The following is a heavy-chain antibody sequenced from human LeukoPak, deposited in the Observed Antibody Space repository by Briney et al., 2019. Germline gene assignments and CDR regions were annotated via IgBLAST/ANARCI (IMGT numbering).Heavy chain of an antibody. V-gene: IGHV3-23*01. CDR1: GFTFSSYA. CDR2: ISGSGGST. CDR3: AKDTRITMIVMVPTGNAFDI. D-gene: IGHD3-22*01. Sequence: GGSLRLSCAASGFTFSSYAMSWVRQAPGKGLEWVSAISGSGGSTYYADSVKGRFTISRDNSKNTLYLQMNSLRAEDTAVYYCAKDTRITMIVMVPTGNAFDIWGQGTMVTVSS. J-gene: IGHJ3*02.